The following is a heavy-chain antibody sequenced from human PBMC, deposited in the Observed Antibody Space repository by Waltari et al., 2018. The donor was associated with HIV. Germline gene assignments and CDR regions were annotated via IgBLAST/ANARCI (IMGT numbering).Heavy chain of an antibody. Sequence: QVQLVQSGAEVKKPGSSVKVSCKASGGTVSSSDISWVRQAPGQGLEWMGAIIPLFGEANYAQKFQGRLTITADESTSTAYMEPSSLRSEDTAVYYCARVPDRSGYQRYAMDVWGQGTTVTVS. V-gene: IGHV1-69*01. D-gene: IGHD3-22*01. CDR3: ARVPDRSGYQRYAMDV. J-gene: IGHJ6*02. CDR2: IIPLFGEA. CDR1: GGTVSSSD.